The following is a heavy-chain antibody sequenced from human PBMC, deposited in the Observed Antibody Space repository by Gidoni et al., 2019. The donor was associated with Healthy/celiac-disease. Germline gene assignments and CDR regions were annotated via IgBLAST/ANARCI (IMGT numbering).Heavy chain of an antibody. CDR1: GYTFTSYY. D-gene: IGHD6-13*01. V-gene: IGHV1-46*01. CDR2: INPSGGST. Sequence: QVQLVQSGAAVKKPGASVKVSCKAYGYTFTSYYMHWVRQAPGQGLEWMGIINPSGGSTSYAQKFQGRVTMTRDTSTSTVYMELSSLRSEDTAVYYCARGYSSSWYVGYGMDVWGQGTTVTVSS. J-gene: IGHJ6*02. CDR3: ARGYSSSWYVGYGMDV.